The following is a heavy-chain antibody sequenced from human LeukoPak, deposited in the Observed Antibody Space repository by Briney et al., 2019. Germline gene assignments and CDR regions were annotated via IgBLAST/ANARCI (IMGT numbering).Heavy chain of an antibody. CDR2: IYPGDSDT. D-gene: IGHD5-12*01. J-gene: IGHJ4*02. Sequence: GASLKISCKGSGYSFTSYWIGWVRQMPGKGLDWMGIIYPGDSDTRYSPSFQGQVTISADESISTAYLQWSSLKASDTAIYYCARGNEWLRQGIPYYFDYWGQGTLVTVSS. V-gene: IGHV5-51*01. CDR1: GYSFTSYW. CDR3: ARGNEWLRQGIPYYFDY.